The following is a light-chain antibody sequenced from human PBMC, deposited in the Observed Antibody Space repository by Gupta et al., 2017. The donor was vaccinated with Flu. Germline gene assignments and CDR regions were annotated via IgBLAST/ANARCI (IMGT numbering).Light chain of an antibody. CDR2: DAS. CDR3: QQRLSFPT. V-gene: IGKV3-11*01. CDR1: QSVGSH. J-gene: IGKJ1*01. Sequence: EIVLTQSPATLSLSPGARAHLSCRASQSVGSHLAWYQQKAGQAPRLLIYDASNRATGVPARFSGSGSGTVFPLPLLLLAPEDFAIYYCQQRLSFPTFGQGTKVEIK.